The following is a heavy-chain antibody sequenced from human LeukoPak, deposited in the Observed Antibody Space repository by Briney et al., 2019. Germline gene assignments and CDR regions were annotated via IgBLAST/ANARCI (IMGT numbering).Heavy chain of an antibody. D-gene: IGHD3-9*01. CDR3: AKGDVLPSYPTFDY. Sequence: GSLRLSCAASGFTFSSYALSWVRQAPGKGLEWVSVISASGGTTYYADSVKGRFTISRDTSKDTVYLQMHSLRAEDTAVYYCAKGDVLPSYPTFDYWGQGTLVTVSS. J-gene: IGHJ4*02. V-gene: IGHV3-23*01. CDR2: ISASGGTT. CDR1: GFTFSSYA.